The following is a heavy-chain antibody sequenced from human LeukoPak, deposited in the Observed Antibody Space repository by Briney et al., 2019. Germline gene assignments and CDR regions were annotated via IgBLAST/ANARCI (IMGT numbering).Heavy chain of an antibody. V-gene: IGHV3-33*01. D-gene: IGHD4-17*01. Sequence: GGSLRLSCAASGFTFSSYGMHWVRQAPGKGLEWVAVIWYDGSNKYYADSVKGRLTISRDNAKNTLYLQMNSLRAEDTAVHYCARDLYGDFYFDYWGQGTLVTVSS. CDR3: ARDLYGDFYFDY. J-gene: IGHJ4*02. CDR1: GFTFSSYG. CDR2: IWYDGSNK.